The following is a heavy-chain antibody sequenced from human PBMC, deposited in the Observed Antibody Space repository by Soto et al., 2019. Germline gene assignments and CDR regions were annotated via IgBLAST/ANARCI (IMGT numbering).Heavy chain of an antibody. D-gene: IGHD5-12*01. V-gene: IGHV1-69*08. Sequence: QVQLVQSGAEVKKPGSSVTVACKASGGTVRAYTLSWVRQAPGPGREWMGRIIPILGTANYAQKFQGRVRITADMSTSTAYMELSSLRSEDTAVYYCATNLPYGYIVPDHWGQGTLVTVSS. J-gene: IGHJ5*02. CDR3: ATNLPYGYIVPDH. CDR1: GGTVRAYT. CDR2: IIPILGTA.